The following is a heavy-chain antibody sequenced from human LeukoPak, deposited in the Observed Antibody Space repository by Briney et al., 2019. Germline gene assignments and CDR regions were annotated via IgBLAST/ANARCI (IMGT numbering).Heavy chain of an antibody. CDR3: ARGAGSGHVDY. Sequence: SVKVSCKASGGTFSSYAISWVRQAPGQGLEWMGGIIPIFGTANYAQKLQGRVTMTTDTSTSTAYMELRSLRSDDTAVYYCARGAGSGHVDYWGQGTLVIVSS. CDR2: IIPIFGTA. D-gene: IGHD6-19*01. CDR1: GGTFSSYA. V-gene: IGHV1-69*05. J-gene: IGHJ4*02.